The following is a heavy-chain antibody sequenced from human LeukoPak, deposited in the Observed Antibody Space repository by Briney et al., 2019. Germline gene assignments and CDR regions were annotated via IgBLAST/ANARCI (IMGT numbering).Heavy chain of an antibody. CDR3: ARDGPYCSGGSCYYSR. D-gene: IGHD2-15*01. CDR1: GYTFTMFY. Sequence: GASVKVSCKASGYTFTMFYIHWVRQAPGQGLEWMGMINPSDGATTYAQRFQGRVTMTRDTSISTAYMELSRLRSDDTAVYYCARDGPYCSGGSCYYSRWGQGTLVTVSS. V-gene: IGHV1-46*01. J-gene: IGHJ4*02. CDR2: INPSDGAT.